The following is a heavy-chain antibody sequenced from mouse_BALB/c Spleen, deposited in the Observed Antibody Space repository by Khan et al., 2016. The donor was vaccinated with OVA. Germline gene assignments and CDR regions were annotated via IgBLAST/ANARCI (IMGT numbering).Heavy chain of an antibody. J-gene: IGHJ1*01. V-gene: IGHV9-1*02. CDR1: GYTFTNYG. CDR3: ARGASYCYFDC. Sequence: QIQLVQSGPELKKPGETVKISCKASGYTFTNYGMNWVKQAPGKGLKWMGWINTYTGEPTYTDDFKGRFAFSLETSASTAYLQINNLKNEDMATYYCARGASYCYFDCWGAGTTVTVSS. CDR2: INTYTGEP.